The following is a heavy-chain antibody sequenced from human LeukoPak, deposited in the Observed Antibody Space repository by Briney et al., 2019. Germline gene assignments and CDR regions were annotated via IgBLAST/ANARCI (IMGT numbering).Heavy chain of an antibody. CDR1: GFTFSSYW. J-gene: IGHJ4*02. V-gene: IGHV3-7*01. CDR3: ARVNRGNYYGSGSPHLPDY. CDR2: IKQDGSEK. Sequence: GGSLRLSCAASGFTFSSYWMSWVRQAPGRGLEWVANIKQDGSEKYYVDSVEGRFTISRDNAKNSLYLQMNSLRAEDTAVYYCARVNRGNYYGSGSPHLPDYWGQGTLVTVSS. D-gene: IGHD3-10*01.